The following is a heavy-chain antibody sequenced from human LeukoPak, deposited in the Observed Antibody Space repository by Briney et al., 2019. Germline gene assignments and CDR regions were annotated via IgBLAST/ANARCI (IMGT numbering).Heavy chain of an antibody. CDR3: ARVVVAGTCNWFDP. CDR2: IYTSGSS. V-gene: IGHV4-61*02. D-gene: IGHD6-19*01. Sequence: PSQTLSLTCTVSGGSISSGSYYWSWIRQPAGKGLEWIGRIYTSGSSNYNPSLTSRVTISVDTSKNPFSLTLSSVTAADTAVYYCARVVVAGTCNWFDPWGQGTLVTVSS. CDR1: GGSISSGSYY. J-gene: IGHJ5*02.